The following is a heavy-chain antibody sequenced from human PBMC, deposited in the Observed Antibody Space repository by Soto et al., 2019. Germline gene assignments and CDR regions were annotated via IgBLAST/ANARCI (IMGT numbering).Heavy chain of an antibody. D-gene: IGHD3-10*01. V-gene: IGHV1-24*01. CDR1: GYTLTELS. CDR3: ATVHSVTMVRGVISSTNWFDP. Sequence: ASVKVSCKVSGYTLTELSMHWVRQAPGKGLEWMGGFDPEDGETIYAQKFQGRVTMTEDTSTDTAYMELSSLRSEDTAVYYCATVHSVTMVRGVISSTNWFDPWGQGTLVTVSS. J-gene: IGHJ5*02. CDR2: FDPEDGET.